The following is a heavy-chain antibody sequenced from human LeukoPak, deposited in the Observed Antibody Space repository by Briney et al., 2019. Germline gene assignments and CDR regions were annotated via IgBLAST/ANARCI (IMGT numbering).Heavy chain of an antibody. Sequence: PGGSLRLSCAASGFTFSSYSMNWVRQAPGKGLDWVSSINYSGTNMYYADSVKGRFTISRDNAKNSLFLQMNSLRPEDTAVYYCVTSGCSGATCYFYFDYWGQGTLVTVSS. D-gene: IGHD2-15*01. V-gene: IGHV3-21*01. CDR2: INYSGTNM. CDR1: GFTFSSYS. J-gene: IGHJ4*02. CDR3: VTSGCSGATCYFYFDY.